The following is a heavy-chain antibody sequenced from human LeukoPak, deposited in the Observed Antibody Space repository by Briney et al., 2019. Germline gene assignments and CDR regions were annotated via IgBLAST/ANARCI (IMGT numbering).Heavy chain of an antibody. CDR1: GFTFSPYA. V-gene: IGHV3-23*01. CDR3: AKHVDTSVDRGHFDH. J-gene: IGHJ4*02. Sequence: PGGSLRLSCAASGFTFSPYAMSWVRQAPGKGLEWVSSVSHSGSRTYYVDSVKGRFTISRDNAKNMLYLRMDSLRADVTALYYCAKHVDTSVDRGHFDHWGQGTLVTVSS. CDR2: VSHSGSRT. D-gene: IGHD5-18*01.